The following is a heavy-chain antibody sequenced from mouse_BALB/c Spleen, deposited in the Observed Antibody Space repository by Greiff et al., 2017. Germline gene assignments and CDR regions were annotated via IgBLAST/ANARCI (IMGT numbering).Heavy chain of an antibody. D-gene: IGHD2-2*01. CDR2: ILPGSGST. CDR3: AREGDGYDGGCAY. CDR1: GYTFSSYW. Sequence: QVQLQQSGAELMKPGASVKISCKATGYTFSSYWIEWVKQRPGHGLEWIGEILPGSGSTNYNEKFKGKATFTADTSSNTAYMQLSSLTSEDSAVYYCAREGDGYDGGCAYWGQGTLVTVSA. J-gene: IGHJ3*01. V-gene: IGHV1-9*01.